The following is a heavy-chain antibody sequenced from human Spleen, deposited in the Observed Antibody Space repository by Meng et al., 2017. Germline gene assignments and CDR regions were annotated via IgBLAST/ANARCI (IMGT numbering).Heavy chain of an antibody. CDR3: ARDEDISAAGKLFGDY. CDR2: IDPNNDHT. J-gene: IGHJ4*02. V-gene: IGHV1-2*06. CDR1: GYTFAPHW. D-gene: IGHD6-13*01. Sequence: VQLGQSGPWVNKPGASVKRSCKPSGYTFAPHWIHLLRQAPGQGLEWMGRIDPNNDHTQYAQNFQGRVTMTSDTSISTVYMELNGLRSDDTAVYYCARDEDISAAGKLFGDYWGQGTLVTVSS.